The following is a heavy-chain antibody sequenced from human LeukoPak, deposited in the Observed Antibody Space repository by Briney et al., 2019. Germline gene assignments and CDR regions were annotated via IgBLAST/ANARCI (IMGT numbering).Heavy chain of an antibody. D-gene: IGHD2-2*01. J-gene: IGHJ4*02. V-gene: IGHV4-34*01. CDR3: ARVGSTMVDY. CDR1: GGSFSGYY. Sequence: SETLSLTCAVYGGSFSGYYWNWIRQPPGKGLEWIGEINQSGSTNYNPSLKSRVTISFDTSKNQFSLKLSSVTAADTAVYYCARVGSTMVDYWGQGTLVTVSS. CDR2: INQSGST.